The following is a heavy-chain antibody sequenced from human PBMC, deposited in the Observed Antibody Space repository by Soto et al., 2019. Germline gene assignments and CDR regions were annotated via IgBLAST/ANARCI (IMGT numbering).Heavy chain of an antibody. CDR2: IYYSGST. Sequence: SETLSLTCTVSGGSISSYYWSWIRQPPGKGLEWIGNIYYSGSTNYNPSLKSRVTISVDTSKNQFSLKLRSITAADTAVYYCARQAYENWFDPWGQGTQVTVSS. CDR3: ARQAYENWFDP. J-gene: IGHJ5*02. D-gene: IGHD5-12*01. CDR1: GGSISSYY. V-gene: IGHV4-59*08.